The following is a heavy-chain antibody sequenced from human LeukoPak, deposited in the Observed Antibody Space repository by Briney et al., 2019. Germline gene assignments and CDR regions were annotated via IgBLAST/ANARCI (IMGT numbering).Heavy chain of an antibody. CDR1: GFSFSNYN. Sequence: GGSLRLSCEASGFSFSNYNMDWVRQTPGKGLEWISSITTSSSYTFYADSVKGRFTISRDNARNSLYLQMDSLTAEDTAVYYCARDPYSGSYGNTYYYFMDVWGKGTTDTISS. D-gene: IGHD1-26*01. J-gene: IGHJ6*03. CDR3: ARDPYSGSYGNTYYYFMDV. V-gene: IGHV3-21*01. CDR2: ITTSSSYT.